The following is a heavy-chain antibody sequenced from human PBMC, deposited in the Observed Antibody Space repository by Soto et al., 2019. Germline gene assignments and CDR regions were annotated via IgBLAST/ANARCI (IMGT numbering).Heavy chain of an antibody. Sequence: QVQLVQSGAEVKKPGSSVKVSCKASGGTFSSYAISWVRQAPGQGLEWMGGIIPIFGTANYAQKFQGRVTITADESTSTAYMKLRSLRSEDTAVYYCARTTPAGYCSGGSCYETNDYWGQGTLVTVSS. V-gene: IGHV1-69*01. CDR3: ARTTPAGYCSGGSCYETNDY. D-gene: IGHD2-15*01. CDR2: IIPIFGTA. J-gene: IGHJ4*02. CDR1: GGTFSSYA.